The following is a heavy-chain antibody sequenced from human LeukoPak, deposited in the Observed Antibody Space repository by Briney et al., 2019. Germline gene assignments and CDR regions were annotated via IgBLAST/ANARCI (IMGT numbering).Heavy chain of an antibody. V-gene: IGHV4-59*08. CDR2: IYYSGST. CDR3: ARHGDTPFGAFDI. J-gene: IGHJ3*02. D-gene: IGHD3-10*01. Sequence: PSETLSLTCTVSDDSISDYYRGWIRQPPGKGLEWIGYIYYSGSTNYNPSLKSRVTISVDTSKNQFSLKLSSVTAADTAVYYCARHGDTPFGAFDIWGQGTMVTVSS. CDR1: DDSISDYY.